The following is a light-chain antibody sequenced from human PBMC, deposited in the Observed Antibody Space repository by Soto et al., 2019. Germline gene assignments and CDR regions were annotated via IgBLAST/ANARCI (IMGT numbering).Light chain of an antibody. CDR3: QSYGSSNVI. CDR2: ENN. V-gene: IGLV6-57*04. CDR1: SGSIASIY. J-gene: IGLJ2*01. Sequence: NFMLTQPHSVSESPGKTVTISCTRSSGSIASIYVQWCQPRPGSAPTTMIYENNRRPSGVPDRFSGSIDSSSDSASLTISGLRTEDEADYYWQSYGSSNVIFGGGTQLTVL.